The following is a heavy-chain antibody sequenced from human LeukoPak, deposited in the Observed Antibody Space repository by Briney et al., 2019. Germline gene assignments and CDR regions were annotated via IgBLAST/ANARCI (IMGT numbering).Heavy chain of an antibody. V-gene: IGHV1-8*01. CDR2: MNPNSGNT. D-gene: IGHD5-12*01. J-gene: IGHJ6*03. CDR1: GYTFTSYD. CDR3: ARSKWLRYYYYYYYMDV. Sequence: GASVKASCKASGYTFTSYDINWVRQATGQGLEWMGWMNPNSGNTGYAQKFQGRVTMTRNTSISTAYMELSSLRSEDTAVYYCARSKWLRYYYYYYYMDVWGKGTTVTVSS.